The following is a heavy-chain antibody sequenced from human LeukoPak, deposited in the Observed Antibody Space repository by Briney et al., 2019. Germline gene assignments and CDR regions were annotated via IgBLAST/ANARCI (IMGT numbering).Heavy chain of an antibody. J-gene: IGHJ6*02. CDR3: ARAVMVYAPRPNYYYFYGMDG. CDR2: MNPNSGNT. V-gene: IGHV1-8*01. Sequence: ASVKVSCKASGYTFTSYDINWVRQAPGQGLEGMGWMNPNSGNTGYAQKFQDSGTITTNTSISTPFMILSSLTSKDTSLYYCARAVMVYAPRPNYYYFYGMDGGGQGPTVTVS. CDR1: GYTFTSYD. D-gene: IGHD2-8*01.